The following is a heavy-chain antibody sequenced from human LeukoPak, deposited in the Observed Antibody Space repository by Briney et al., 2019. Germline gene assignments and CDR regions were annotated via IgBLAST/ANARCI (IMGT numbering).Heavy chain of an antibody. V-gene: IGHV3-23*01. D-gene: IGHD3-10*01. Sequence: HTGGSLRLSCAASGFTFSSYAMSWVRQAPGNGLEWVSAISGSGGSTYYADSVKGRFTISRDNSKNTLYLQMNSLRAEDTAVYYCAKVKYYGSGSYFDAFDIWGQGTMVTVSS. CDR3: AKVKYYGSGSYFDAFDI. J-gene: IGHJ3*02. CDR1: GFTFSSYA. CDR2: ISGSGGST.